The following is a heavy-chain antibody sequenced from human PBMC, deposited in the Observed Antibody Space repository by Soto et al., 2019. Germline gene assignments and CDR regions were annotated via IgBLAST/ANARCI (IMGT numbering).Heavy chain of an antibody. CDR3: ARVATYYYDSSGTTPFDY. Sequence: SVKVSCKASGGTFSSYAISWVRQAPGQGLEWMGGIIPIFGTANYAQKFQGRVTITADESTSTAYMELSSLRPEDTAVYYCARVATYYYDSSGTTPFDYWGQGTLVTVSS. J-gene: IGHJ4*02. D-gene: IGHD3-22*01. CDR1: GGTFSSYA. CDR2: IIPIFGTA. V-gene: IGHV1-69*13.